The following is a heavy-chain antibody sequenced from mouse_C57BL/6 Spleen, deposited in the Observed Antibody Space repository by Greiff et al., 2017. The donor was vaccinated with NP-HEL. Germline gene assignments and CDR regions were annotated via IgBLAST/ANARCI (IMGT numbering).Heavy chain of an antibody. Sequence: QVQLQQSGAELVRPGSSVKLSCKASGYTFTSYWLDWVKQRPGQGLEWIGNIYPSDSETHYNQNFKDKATLTVDKSSSTAYMQLSSLTCEDSAVYYCARGGDYYYGSSYWYFDVWGTGTTVTVSS. CDR1: GYTFTSYW. D-gene: IGHD1-1*01. V-gene: IGHV1-61*01. CDR2: IYPSDSET. CDR3: ARGGDYYYGSSYWYFDV. J-gene: IGHJ1*03.